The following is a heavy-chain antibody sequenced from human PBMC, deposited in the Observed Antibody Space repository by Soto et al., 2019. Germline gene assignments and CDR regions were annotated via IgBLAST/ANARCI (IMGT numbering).Heavy chain of an antibody. D-gene: IGHD2-21*02. CDR1: GYTFTNYG. CDR3: ARDERDSCSGGDCFYFDF. Sequence: QVQLVQSGGEVKKPGASVRISCKASGYTFTNYGISWVRQAPGQGLEWLGWISTYNTNTNSAPRLQGRLTLTTDTSTGTAYMDLRRLTSDDTAVYDCARDERDSCSGGDCFYFDFWCQGTLVTVSS. J-gene: IGHJ4*02. CDR2: ISTYNTNT. V-gene: IGHV1-18*04.